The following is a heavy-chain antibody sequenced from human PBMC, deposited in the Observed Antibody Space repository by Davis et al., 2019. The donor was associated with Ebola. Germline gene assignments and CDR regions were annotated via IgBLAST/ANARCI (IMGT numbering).Heavy chain of an antibody. D-gene: IGHD3-16*01. CDR3: ARASGGLGKYGGSVGP. CDR2: INGGNGET. J-gene: IGHJ5*02. Sequence: ASVKVSCKAAGYTFSVYSSYWVRQAPGQGLEWMGRINGGNGETKYSQKLQGRVIMTRDTSANMVYMELTSLRPEDTAVYYCARASGGLGKYGGSVGPWGQGTLVTVSS. CDR1: GYTFSVYS. V-gene: IGHV1-3*01.